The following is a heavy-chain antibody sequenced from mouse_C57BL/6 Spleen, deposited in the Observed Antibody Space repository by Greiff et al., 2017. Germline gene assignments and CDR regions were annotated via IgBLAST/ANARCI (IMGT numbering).Heavy chain of an antibody. J-gene: IGHJ4*01. D-gene: IGHD1-1*01. V-gene: IGHV14-3*01. CDR1: GFNIKNTY. CDR2: IDPANGNT. Sequence: VQLKESVAELVRPGASVKLSRTASGFNIKNTYMHWVKQRPEQGLEWIGRIDPANGNTKYAPKFQGKATITADTSSNTAYLQLSSLTSEDTAIYYCARERYYYGSVYAMDYWGQGTSVTVSS. CDR3: ARERYYYGSVYAMDY.